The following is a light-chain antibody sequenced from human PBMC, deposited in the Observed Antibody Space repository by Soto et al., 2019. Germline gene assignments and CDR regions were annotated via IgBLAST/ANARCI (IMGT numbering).Light chain of an antibody. CDR1: ESVRNNS. V-gene: IGKV3-20*01. CDR2: GAS. Sequence: ELVLTQSPGTLSLSPGERATLSCRANESVRNNSLAWYQQQPGQPPRLLLFGASSRATGIPDRITGIGSGADFSLTISRLEAADFAVYFCHHYGYGADTVGQGTKLEIK. J-gene: IGKJ2*01. CDR3: HHYGYGADT.